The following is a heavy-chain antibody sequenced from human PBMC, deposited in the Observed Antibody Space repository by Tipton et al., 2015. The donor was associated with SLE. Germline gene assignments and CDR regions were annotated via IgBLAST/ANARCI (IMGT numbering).Heavy chain of an antibody. Sequence: LRLSCAVSGGSIRTGGYTLSWIRQPPGKGLEWIGYIYHSGSTDYNPSLKRRVTISADRSKNQISLNLSSVTAADTAMYYCARGPNDAFDVWGPGTMVSV. J-gene: IGHJ3*01. CDR3: ARGPNDAFDV. CDR1: GGSIRTGGYT. CDR2: IYHSGST. V-gene: IGHV4-30-2*01.